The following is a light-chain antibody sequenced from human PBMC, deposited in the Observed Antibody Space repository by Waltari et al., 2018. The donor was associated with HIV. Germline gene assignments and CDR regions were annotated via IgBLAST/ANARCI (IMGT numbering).Light chain of an antibody. V-gene: IGKV3-20*01. CDR2: GAW. J-gene: IGKJ1*01. CDR1: QTVTTDY. Sequence: PGERATLSCRASQTVTTDYFAWYQHKSVQTPRLLIYGAWKRATDIPDRFIGSGSGTDFTLTITRLEPEDFATYYCQQYGDTSVTFGQGTKVEL. CDR3: QQYGDTSVT.